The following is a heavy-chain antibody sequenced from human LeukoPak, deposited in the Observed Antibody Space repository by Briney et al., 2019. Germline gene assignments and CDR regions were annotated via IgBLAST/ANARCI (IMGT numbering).Heavy chain of an antibody. J-gene: IGHJ5*02. V-gene: IGHV6-1*01. CDR3: ARDDCSSTSCYRGWAWFDP. CDR2: TYYRSKWYN. D-gene: IGHD2-2*02. Sequence: SQTLSLTCAISGDSVSSNSAAWNWIRQSPSRGLEWLGRTYYRSKWYNDYAVSVKSRITINPDTSKNQFSLQLNSVTPEDTAVYYCARDDCSSTSCYRGWAWFDPWGQGTLVTVSS. CDR1: GDSVSSNSAA.